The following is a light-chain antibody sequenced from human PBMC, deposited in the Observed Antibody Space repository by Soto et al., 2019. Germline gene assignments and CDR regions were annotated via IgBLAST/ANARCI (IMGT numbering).Light chain of an antibody. CDR2: GAS. J-gene: IGKJ1*01. V-gene: IGKV3-15*01. CDR1: QSINSN. CDR3: QQYNNWWT. Sequence: EIVMTQSPATLSVSPGERATLSCRASQSINSNLAWYQQKPGQTPRLLIYGASTRATGIPARFSGSGSGTDFTLTISSLQSEDFAGYYCQQYNNWWTFGQGTKVEIK.